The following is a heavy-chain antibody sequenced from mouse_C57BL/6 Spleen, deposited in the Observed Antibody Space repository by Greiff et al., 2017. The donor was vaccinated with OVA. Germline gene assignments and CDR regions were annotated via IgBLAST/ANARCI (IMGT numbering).Heavy chain of an antibody. CDR1: GFTFSDYY. CDR3: ARVGVVATSDYFDY. V-gene: IGHV5-16*01. D-gene: IGHD1-1*01. J-gene: IGHJ2*01. Sequence: EVKLQESEGGLVQPGSSMKLSCTASGFTFSDYYMAWVRQVPEKGLEWVANINYDGSSTYYLDSLKSRFIISRDNAKNVLYLQMSRLKSEDAATYYCARVGVVATSDYFDYWGQGTTLTVSS. CDR2: INYDGSST.